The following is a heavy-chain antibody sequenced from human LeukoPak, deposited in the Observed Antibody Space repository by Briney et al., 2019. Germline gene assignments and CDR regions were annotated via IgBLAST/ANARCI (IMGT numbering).Heavy chain of an antibody. Sequence: SETLSLTCTVSGGSISSYYWSWIRQPPGKGLEWIGYIYYSGSTNYNPSLKSRVTISVDTSKNQFSLKLNSVTAADTAVYYCAREGTAGTNLNWFDPWGQGTLVTVSS. CDR2: IYYSGST. CDR1: GGSISSYY. V-gene: IGHV4-59*01. CDR3: AREGTAGTNLNWFDP. J-gene: IGHJ5*02. D-gene: IGHD1-1*01.